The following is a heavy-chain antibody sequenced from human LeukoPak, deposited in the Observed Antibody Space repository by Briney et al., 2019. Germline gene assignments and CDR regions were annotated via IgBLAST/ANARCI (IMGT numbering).Heavy chain of an antibody. Sequence: GGSLRLSCAASGFTFSDYYMSWIRQAPGKGLEWVSYISSSGSTIYYADSVKGRFTISRDNAKNSLYLQMNSLRAEDTAVYYCARDLKTIAYYFDYWGQGTLVTVSS. CDR3: ARDLKTIAYYFDY. D-gene: IGHD2-21*01. CDR2: ISSSGSTI. V-gene: IGHV3-11*01. J-gene: IGHJ4*02. CDR1: GFTFSDYY.